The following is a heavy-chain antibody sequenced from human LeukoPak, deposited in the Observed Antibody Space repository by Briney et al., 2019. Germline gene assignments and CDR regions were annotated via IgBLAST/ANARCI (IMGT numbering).Heavy chain of an antibody. CDR2: INHSGST. D-gene: IGHD3-10*01. CDR3: ARARITMVRGAPPDY. V-gene: IGHV4-34*01. J-gene: IGHJ4*02. CDR1: GGSFSGYY. Sequence: SETLSLTCAVYGGSFSGYYWSWIRQPPGKGLEWIGEINHSGSTNYNPSLTSRVTISVDTSKNQFSLKLSSVTAADTAVYYCARARITMVRGAPPDYWGQGTLVTVSS.